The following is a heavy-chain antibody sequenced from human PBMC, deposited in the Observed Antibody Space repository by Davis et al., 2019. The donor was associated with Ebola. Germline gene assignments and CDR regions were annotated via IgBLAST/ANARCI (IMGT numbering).Heavy chain of an antibody. CDR3: ARGLSKGSSWYGNFDY. V-gene: IGHV4-59*11. Sequence: PGGSLRLSCTVSGGSISSHYWSWIRQPPGKGLEWIGYIYYSGSTNYNPSLKSRVTISVDTSKNQFSLKLSSVTAADTAVYYCARGLSKGSSWYGNFDYWGQGTLVTVSS. CDR1: GGSISSHY. J-gene: IGHJ4*02. D-gene: IGHD6-13*01. CDR2: IYYSGST.